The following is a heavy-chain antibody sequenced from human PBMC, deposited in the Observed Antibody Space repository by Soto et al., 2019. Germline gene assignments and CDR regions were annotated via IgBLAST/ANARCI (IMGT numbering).Heavy chain of an antibody. CDR1: GGTFSSYS. CDR2: IIPIFGTA. Sequence: QVQLVQSGAEVKKPGSSVKVSCKASGGTFSSYSINWVRQAPGQGLEWMGEIIPIFGTANYAQKYQGRVTITADESTSTAYMELSSLRSEDTSVYYCARDGGRHSGGIDYWGQGTLVTVSS. D-gene: IGHD1-26*01. V-gene: IGHV1-69*01. J-gene: IGHJ4*02. CDR3: ARDGGRHSGGIDY.